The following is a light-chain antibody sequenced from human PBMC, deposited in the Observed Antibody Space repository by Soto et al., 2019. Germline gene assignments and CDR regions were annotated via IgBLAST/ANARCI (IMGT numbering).Light chain of an antibody. CDR3: QQYGDSPWT. V-gene: IGKV3-20*01. Sequence: EVVLTQSPGTLSLSPGERATLSCRASQSVGSTYLAWYQRKPGQAPRLLIYGASSRATGIPDRFRGSGSGTDFTLTISRLEPEDFAVYYCQQYGDSPWTFGQGTKVEIK. J-gene: IGKJ1*01. CDR1: QSVGSTY. CDR2: GAS.